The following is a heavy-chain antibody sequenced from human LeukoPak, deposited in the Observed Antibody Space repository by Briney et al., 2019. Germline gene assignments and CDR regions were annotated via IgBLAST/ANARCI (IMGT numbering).Heavy chain of an antibody. CDR2: TYYSGST. Sequence: SQTLSLTCTVSGGSLSSGDYYWSWIRQPPGKGLEWIGYTYYSGSTYYNPSLKSRVTISVDTSKNQFSLKLSSVTAADTAVYYCARDYGDYVWSAFDIWGQGTMVTVSS. CDR1: GGSLSSGDYY. J-gene: IGHJ3*02. V-gene: IGHV4-30-4*01. CDR3: ARDYGDYVWSAFDI. D-gene: IGHD4-17*01.